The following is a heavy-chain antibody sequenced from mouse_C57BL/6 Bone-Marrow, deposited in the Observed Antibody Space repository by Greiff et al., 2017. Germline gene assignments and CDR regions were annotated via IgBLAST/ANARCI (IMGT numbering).Heavy chain of an antibody. J-gene: IGHJ2*01. Sequence: EVKLVESGGGLVKPGGSLKLSCAASGFTFSSYTMSWVRQTPEKRLEWVATISGGGGNTYYPDSVKGRFTISRDNAKNTLYLQMSSLRSEDTALYYCARRNSTNFDYWGQGTTLTVSS. CDR3: ARRNSTNFDY. CDR1: GFTFSSYT. CDR2: ISGGGGNT. D-gene: IGHD2-5*01. V-gene: IGHV5-9*01.